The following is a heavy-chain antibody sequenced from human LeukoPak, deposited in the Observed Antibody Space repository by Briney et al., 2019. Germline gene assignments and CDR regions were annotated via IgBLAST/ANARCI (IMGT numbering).Heavy chain of an antibody. Sequence: ASVKVSCKVSGYTLTELSMHWVRQAPGKGLEWMGGFDPEDGETIYAQKFQGRVTMTEDTSTDTAYMELSSLRPEDTAVYYCATYYSGSYYFDYWGQGTLVTVSS. D-gene: IGHD1-26*01. CDR1: GYTLTELS. CDR3: ATYYSGSYYFDY. V-gene: IGHV1-24*01. J-gene: IGHJ4*02. CDR2: FDPEDGET.